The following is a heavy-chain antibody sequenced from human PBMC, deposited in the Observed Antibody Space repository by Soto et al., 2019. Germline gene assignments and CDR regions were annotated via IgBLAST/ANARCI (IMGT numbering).Heavy chain of an antibody. D-gene: IGHD5-12*01. J-gene: IGHJ4*02. CDR2: INHSGST. CDR1: GGSFSGYY. CDR3: ARGRGYSGYDQGYYIDY. Sequence: SETLSLTCAVYGGSFSGYYWSWIRQPPGKGLEWIGEINHSGSTNYNPSLKSRVTISVDTSKNQFSLKLSSVTAADTAVYYCARGRGYSGYDQGYYIDYWGQGTLVTVSS. V-gene: IGHV4-34*01.